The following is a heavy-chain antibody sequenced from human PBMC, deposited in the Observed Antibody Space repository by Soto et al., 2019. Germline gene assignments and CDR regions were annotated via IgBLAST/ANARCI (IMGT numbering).Heavy chain of an antibody. V-gene: IGHV1-69*06. D-gene: IGHD3-10*01. CDR2: IIPLYGTV. J-gene: IGHJ4*02. CDR3: ARVRVIRGVIPSHVVL. CDR1: GGTFNSYG. Sequence: QAHMAQSGAEVKKPGASVTVSCTASGGTFNSYGISWVRQAPGQGLDWMGVIIPLYGTVNYAQKFQGRVSITADKSTSTAYMDLNSLRSDDTAVYYCARVRVIRGVIPSHVVLWGQGTQVTVSS.